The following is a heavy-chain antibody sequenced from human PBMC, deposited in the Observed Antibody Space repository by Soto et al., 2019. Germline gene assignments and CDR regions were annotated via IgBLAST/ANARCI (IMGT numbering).Heavy chain of an antibody. D-gene: IGHD1-26*01. J-gene: IGHJ6*02. V-gene: IGHV3-33*01. CDR3: ARAGLSIVGAKSFYYGMDV. CDR1: GFTFSTFA. CDR2: IWHDGSNK. Sequence: QEQLVESGGGVVQPGRSLRLSCAASGFTFSTFAMHWVHQAPGKGLEWVAVIWHDGSNKYYADSVKGRSTISRDNSKDTLYLQMDNLRDGDTAVYYWARAGLSIVGAKSFYYGMDVWGQGTTVTVSS.